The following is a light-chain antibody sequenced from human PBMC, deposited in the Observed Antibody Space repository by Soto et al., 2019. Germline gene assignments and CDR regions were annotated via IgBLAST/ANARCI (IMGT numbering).Light chain of an antibody. V-gene: IGKV1-9*01. CDR2: AVS. CDR1: QGIISD. CDR3: QQLNSYRLT. Sequence: DIQLTQSPSFLSASVGDVVTITCLALQGIISDFAWYQQRPCKAPKLLIYAVSTLQSGVPSRFSGSDSGTAFTLTISSLEDEDFSTYYCQQLNSYRLTCGGGTKVEIK. J-gene: IGKJ4*01.